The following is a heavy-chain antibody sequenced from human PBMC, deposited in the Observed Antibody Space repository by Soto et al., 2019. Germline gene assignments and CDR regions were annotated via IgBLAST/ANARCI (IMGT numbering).Heavy chain of an antibody. J-gene: IGHJ6*02. Sequence: GASVKVSCKVSGYTLTELSIHWVRQAPGKGLEWMGDFDPEDGETIYAQKFQGRVTLTEDTSTDTAYMELSSLRSEDTAVYYCATGGLSGSNYGMDVWGQGTTVTVSS. CDR3: ATGGLSGSNYGMDV. CDR1: GYTLTELS. D-gene: IGHD3-10*01. CDR2: FDPEDGET. V-gene: IGHV1-24*01.